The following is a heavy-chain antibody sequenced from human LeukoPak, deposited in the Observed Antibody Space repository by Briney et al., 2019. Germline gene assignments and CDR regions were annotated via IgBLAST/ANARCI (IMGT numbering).Heavy chain of an antibody. Sequence: PSENLSLTCTVSGGSISSYYWSWIRQPPGKGLEWIGYIYYSGSTNYNPSLKSRVTISVDTSKNQFSLKLSSVTAADTAVYYCARGRYSSGWYDYWGQGTLVTVSS. CDR3: ARGRYSSGWYDY. V-gene: IGHV4-59*01. D-gene: IGHD6-19*01. CDR2: IYYSGST. J-gene: IGHJ4*02. CDR1: GGSISSYY.